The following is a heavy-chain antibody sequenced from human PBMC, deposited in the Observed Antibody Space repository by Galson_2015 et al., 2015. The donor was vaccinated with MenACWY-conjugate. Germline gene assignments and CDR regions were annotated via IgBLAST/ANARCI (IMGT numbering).Heavy chain of an antibody. V-gene: IGHV3-74*01. CDR1: GFTFSSYW. D-gene: IGHD3-10*01. Sequence: SLRLSCAASGFTFSSYWMHWVRQAPGKGLLWVSRINNNGSDTSYADSVKGRFTISRDNAKNTLYLQMNSLRAEDTAVYYCARDKSAGHDLFDSWGQGTLVTVSS. J-gene: IGHJ4*02. CDR2: INNNGSDT. CDR3: ARDKSAGHDLFDS.